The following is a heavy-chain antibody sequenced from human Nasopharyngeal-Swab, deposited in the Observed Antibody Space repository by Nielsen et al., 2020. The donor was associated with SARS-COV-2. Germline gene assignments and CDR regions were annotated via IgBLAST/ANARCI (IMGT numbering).Heavy chain of an antibody. J-gene: IGHJ4*02. D-gene: IGHD6-6*01. Sequence: RQPPGKGLEWVAVIWYGGTNKFYPDSVKGRFIISRDNSKNTLYLQMNSLRAEDTAVYYCARDRGQFVRADYFDYWGQGTLVTVSS. V-gene: IGHV3-33*01. CDR3: ARDRGQFVRADYFDY. CDR2: IWYGGTNK.